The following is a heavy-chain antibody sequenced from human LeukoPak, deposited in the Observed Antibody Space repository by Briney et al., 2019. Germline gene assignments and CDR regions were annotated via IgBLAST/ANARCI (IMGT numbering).Heavy chain of an antibody. D-gene: IGHD3-22*01. Sequence: PGGSLRLSCAASGFTFSYYTMHWVRPAPGKGLEWVAVISYDGSNKYYADSVKGRFTISRDNSKNTLYLQMNSLRAEDTAVYYCARVLNYYDSSGYYFSYWGQGTLVTVSS. J-gene: IGHJ4*02. CDR1: GFTFSYYT. CDR3: ARVLNYYDSSGYYFSY. CDR2: ISYDGSNK. V-gene: IGHV3-30-3*01.